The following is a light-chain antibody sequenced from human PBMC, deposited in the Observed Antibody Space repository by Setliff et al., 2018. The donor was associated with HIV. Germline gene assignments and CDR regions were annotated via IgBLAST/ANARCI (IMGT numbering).Light chain of an antibody. J-gene: IGLJ1*01. CDR1: GRDIGGYNY. CDR2: GVT. Sequence: QSALPQPASVSGSPGQSITISCIGTGRDIGGYNYVSWYQQHPGKAPKLIIYGVTKRSSGVSNRFSGSKAGTTASLTISGLQAEDEADYYCSSYTSTSAYVFGTGTKVTV. V-gene: IGLV2-14*03. CDR3: SSYTSTSAYV.